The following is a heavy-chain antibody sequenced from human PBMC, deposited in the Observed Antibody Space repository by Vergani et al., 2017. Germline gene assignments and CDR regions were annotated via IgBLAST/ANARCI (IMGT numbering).Heavy chain of an antibody. V-gene: IGHV4-31*01. Sequence: QVQLQESGPGLVKPSQTLSLTCTVSGGSISSGGYYWSWIRQHPGKGLAWIGDIYYSGRTYYNPSLKSLVTISVDTSKNQFSLKLSSVTAADTAVYYCARGSPGPPRGIYFDYWGQGTLVTVSS. J-gene: IGHJ4*02. CDR2: IYYSGRT. CDR1: GGSISSGGYY. CDR3: ARGSPGPPRGIYFDY. D-gene: IGHD2-8*02.